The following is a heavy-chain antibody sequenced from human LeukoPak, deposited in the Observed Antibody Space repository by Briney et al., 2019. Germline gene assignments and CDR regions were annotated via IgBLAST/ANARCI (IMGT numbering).Heavy chain of an antibody. CDR1: GGSFSGYY. CDR3: ASALMATMPSINY. D-gene: IGHD5-24*01. Sequence: SETLSLTCAVYGGSFSGYYWSWIRQPPGKGLEWIGEINHSGSTNYNPSLKSRVTISVDTSKNQFSLKLSSVTAADTAVYYCASALMATMPSINYWGQGTLVTVSS. CDR2: INHSGST. J-gene: IGHJ4*02. V-gene: IGHV4-34*01.